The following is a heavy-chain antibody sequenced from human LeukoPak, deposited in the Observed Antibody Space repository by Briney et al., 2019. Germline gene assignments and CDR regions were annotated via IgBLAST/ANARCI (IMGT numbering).Heavy chain of an antibody. V-gene: IGHV4-59*01. J-gene: IGHJ4*02. D-gene: IGHD1-26*01. CDR3: ARRVGGTTFFDH. CDR2: IYYSGST. CDR1: GGPISSFY. Sequence: SETLSLTCTVSGGPISSFYWSWIRQPPGKGLEWIGYIYYSGSTNYNPSLQSRVTISVDTSKNQFSLKLSSVTAADSAVYYCARRVGGTTFFDHWGQGTLVTVSS.